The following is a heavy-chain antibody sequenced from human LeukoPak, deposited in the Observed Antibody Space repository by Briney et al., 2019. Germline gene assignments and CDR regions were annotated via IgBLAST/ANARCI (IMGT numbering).Heavy chain of an antibody. CDR1: GFTFSSYW. Sequence: PGGSLRLSCAASGFTFSSYWMSWVRQAPGKGLEWVANIKQDGSEKYYVDSVKGRFTISRDNAKNSLYLQMNSLRAEDTAVYYCASGPYVQWLAPFDCWGQGTLVTVS. CDR2: IKQDGSEK. J-gene: IGHJ4*02. CDR3: ASGPYVQWLAPFDC. V-gene: IGHV3-7*01. D-gene: IGHD6-19*01.